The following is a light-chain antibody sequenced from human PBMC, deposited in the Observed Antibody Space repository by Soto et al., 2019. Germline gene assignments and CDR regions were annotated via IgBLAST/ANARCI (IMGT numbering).Light chain of an antibody. J-gene: IGKJ1*01. CDR1: QSIRSW. CDR2: DAS. CDR3: QQYDSFSKT. V-gene: IGKV1-5*01. Sequence: DIQMTHSPSTLSASVGDRVTITCRASQSIRSWLAWYQQKPGKAPQLLIYDASNLESGVPSRFSGSGSGTEFTLTISSLQPDDFATYYCQQYDSFSKTFGRGTKVEV.